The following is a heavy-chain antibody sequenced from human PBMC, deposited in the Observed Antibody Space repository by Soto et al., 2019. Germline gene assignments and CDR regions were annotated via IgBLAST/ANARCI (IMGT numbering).Heavy chain of an antibody. CDR2: IIPIFGTA. D-gene: IGHD6-6*01. J-gene: IGHJ6*02. Sequence: SVKVSCKASGGTFSSYAISWVRQAPGQGLEWMGGIIPIFGTANYAQKFQGRVTITADESTSTAYMELSSLRSEDTAVYYCATTPSSTSNLYYYYGMDVWGQGTTVTVSS. V-gene: IGHV1-69*13. CDR3: ATTPSSTSNLYYYYGMDV. CDR1: GGTFSSYA.